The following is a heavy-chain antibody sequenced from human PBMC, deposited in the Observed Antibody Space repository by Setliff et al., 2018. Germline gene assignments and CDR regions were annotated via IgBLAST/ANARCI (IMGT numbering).Heavy chain of an antibody. D-gene: IGHD1-20*01. CDR2: INPLSGDT. Sequence: ASVKVSCKASGYTFSDYYIHWVRQAPGQGLEWTGWINPLSGDTNYALKFEGRVTMTRDTSISTAYMELSRLRSDDTAIYYCARKISVTGTIDYWGQGTLVTVSS. CDR1: GYTFSDYY. V-gene: IGHV1-2*02. CDR3: ARKISVTGTIDY. J-gene: IGHJ4*02.